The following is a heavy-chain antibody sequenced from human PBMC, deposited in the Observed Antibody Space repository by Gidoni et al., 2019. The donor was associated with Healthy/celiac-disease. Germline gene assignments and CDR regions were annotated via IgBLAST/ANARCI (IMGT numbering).Heavy chain of an antibody. Sequence: QVQLVESGGGVVQPGRSLRLSCPASGFTFSSYGMHWVRQAPGKGLEWVAVIWYDGSNKYYADSVKGRFTISRDNSKNTLYLQMNSLRAEDTAVYYCARGSQGAMVRANYYYGMDVWGQGTTVTVSS. CDR2: IWYDGSNK. V-gene: IGHV3-33*01. J-gene: IGHJ6*02. CDR1: GFTFSSYG. CDR3: ARGSQGAMVRANYYYGMDV. D-gene: IGHD3-10*01.